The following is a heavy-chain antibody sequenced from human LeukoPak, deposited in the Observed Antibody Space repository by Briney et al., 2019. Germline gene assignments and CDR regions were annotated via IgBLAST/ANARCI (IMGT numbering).Heavy chain of an antibody. CDR1: GFTFTDYW. CDR3: ARDPPKTSHPSGLDY. V-gene: IGHV3-7*01. CDR2: INQDESVR. J-gene: IGHJ4*02. D-gene: IGHD3-10*01. Sequence: GGSLRLSCAASGFTFTDYWMAWVRQAPGTGLEWVADINQDESVRYYVDSVRGRFTISRDNANNLVYLQMSSLRVDDTAVYYCARDPPKTSHPSGLDYWGQGTLVTVP.